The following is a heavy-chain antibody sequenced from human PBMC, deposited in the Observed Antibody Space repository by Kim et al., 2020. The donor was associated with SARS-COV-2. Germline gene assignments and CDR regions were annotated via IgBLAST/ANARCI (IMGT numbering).Heavy chain of an antibody. D-gene: IGHD6-13*01. CDR3: SKAGQRLVWGYFAY. CDR2: ISAGGDRT. Sequence: GGSLRLSCTVSGFTFSSYAMTWVRQAPGKGLEWVSGISAGGDRTYYADSVKGRFTISRDNSKNTLYLQITTLSAEDTALYYCSKAGQRLVWGYFAYWGQG. J-gene: IGHJ4*02. V-gene: IGHV3-23*01. CDR1: GFTFSSYA.